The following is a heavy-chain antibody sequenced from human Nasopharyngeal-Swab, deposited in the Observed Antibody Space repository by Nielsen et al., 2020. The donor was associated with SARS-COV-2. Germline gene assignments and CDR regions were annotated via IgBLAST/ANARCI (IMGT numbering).Heavy chain of an antibody. CDR3: ARDRKEMSGYGDGPLDY. J-gene: IGHJ4*02. CDR1: GGSISSYY. V-gene: IGHV4-4*07. Sequence: SETLSLTCTVSGGSISSYYWSWIWQPAGKGLEWIGRIYTSGSTNYNPSLKSRVTMSVDTSKNQFSLKLSSVTAADTAVYYCARDRKEMSGYGDGPLDYWGQGTLVTVSS. D-gene: IGHD4-17*01. CDR2: IYTSGST.